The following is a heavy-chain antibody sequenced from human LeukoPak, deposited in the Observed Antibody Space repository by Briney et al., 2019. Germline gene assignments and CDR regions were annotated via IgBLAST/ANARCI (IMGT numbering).Heavy chain of an antibody. CDR2: INHSGST. D-gene: IGHD3-10*01. CDR1: GGSFSGYY. CDR3: ARVEEPYGSGRRENYYYYYMDV. V-gene: IGHV4-34*01. Sequence: SETLSLTCAVYGGSFSGYYWSWIRQPPGKGLEWIGEINHSGSTNYNPSLKSRVTISVDTSKNQFSLKLSSVTAADTAVYYCARVEEPYGSGRRENYYYYYMDVWGKGTTVTISS. J-gene: IGHJ6*03.